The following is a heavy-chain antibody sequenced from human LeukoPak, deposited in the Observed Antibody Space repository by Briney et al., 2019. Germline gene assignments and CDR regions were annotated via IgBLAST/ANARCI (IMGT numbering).Heavy chain of an antibody. D-gene: IGHD5-12*01. Sequence: GGSLRLSCAASGFSLISYGMHWVRQAPGKGLEWVGVISDDGRNKKYADSVKGRFTISRDNSKDTLYLQMNSLRDEDTAVYYCAKDEVGVVATDYYYYGMDVWGQGTTVTVSS. V-gene: IGHV3-30*18. CDR1: GFSLISYG. CDR3: AKDEVGVVATDYYYYGMDV. CDR2: ISDDGRNK. J-gene: IGHJ6*02.